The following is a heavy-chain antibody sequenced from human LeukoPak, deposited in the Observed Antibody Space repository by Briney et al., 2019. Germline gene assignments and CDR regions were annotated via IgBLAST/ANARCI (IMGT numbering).Heavy chain of an antibody. Sequence: GGSLRLSCAASGFTFSSYWMSWVRQAPGKGLEGVANINQDGSGKYYVDSVRGRFTISRDNAKKSLYLQMNSMSAEDTALYYCERGGGYCTNGVCYGGWNNWFDPWGQGTLVTVSS. CDR3: ERGGGYCTNGVCYGGWNNWFDP. D-gene: IGHD2-8*01. J-gene: IGHJ5*02. CDR2: INQDGSGK. CDR1: GFTFSSYW. V-gene: IGHV3-7*01.